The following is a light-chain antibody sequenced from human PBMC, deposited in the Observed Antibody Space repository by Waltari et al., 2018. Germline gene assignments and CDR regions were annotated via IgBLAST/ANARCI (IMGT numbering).Light chain of an antibody. CDR1: QGISSW. Sequence: DIQMTQSPSSVSASVAYRVTITCRASQGISSWLAWYQQKPGKAPKLLIYDASSLQSGVPSRFSGSGSGTDFTLTISSLQPEDSASYYCQQAKSLPGTFGQGTNLEIK. CDR3: QQAKSLPGT. CDR2: DAS. J-gene: IGKJ2*02. V-gene: IGKV1-12*01.